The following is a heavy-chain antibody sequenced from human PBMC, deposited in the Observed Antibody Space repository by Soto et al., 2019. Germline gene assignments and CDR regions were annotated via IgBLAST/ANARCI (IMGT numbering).Heavy chain of an antibody. V-gene: IGHV1-69*06. CDR2: IIPIFVTA. CDR1: GGTFSSYA. D-gene: IGHD1-26*01. J-gene: IGHJ5*02. Sequence: SVKVSCKASGGTFSSYAISWVRQAPGQGLEWMGGIIPIFVTANYAQKFQGRVTITADKSTSTAYMELSSLRSEDTAVYYCARDIHFLLSGGANWFGPWGEGTLVTVSS. CDR3: ARDIHFLLSGGANWFGP.